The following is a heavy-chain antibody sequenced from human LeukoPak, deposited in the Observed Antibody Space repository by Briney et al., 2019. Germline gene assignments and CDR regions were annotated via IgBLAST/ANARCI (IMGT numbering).Heavy chain of an antibody. V-gene: IGHV3-20*04. CDR3: ATDLYAGTVNWFDP. J-gene: IGHJ5*02. CDR2: IDWNGGST. Sequence: PGGSLRLSCAASGFTFDDYAMTWVRQAPGRGLEWVSRIDWNGGSTTYADSVKGRFTILRDNAKNSLYLQMNSLRDEDTALYYCATDLYAGTVNWFDPRGQGTLVTVSS. CDR1: GFTFDDYA. D-gene: IGHD6-13*01.